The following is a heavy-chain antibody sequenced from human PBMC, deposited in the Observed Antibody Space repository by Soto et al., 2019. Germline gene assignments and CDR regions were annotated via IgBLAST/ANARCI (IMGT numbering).Heavy chain of an antibody. V-gene: IGHV1-18*01. CDR1: GYTFTSYG. Sequence: ASVKVSCKASGYTFTSYGISWVRQAPGQGLEWMGWISAYNGNTNYAQKLQGRVTMTTDTSTSTAYMELRSLRSDDTAVYYCARDLPDTAMVTNYYYGMDVWGQGTTVTVSS. J-gene: IGHJ6*02. CDR2: ISAYNGNT. D-gene: IGHD5-18*01. CDR3: ARDLPDTAMVTNYYYGMDV.